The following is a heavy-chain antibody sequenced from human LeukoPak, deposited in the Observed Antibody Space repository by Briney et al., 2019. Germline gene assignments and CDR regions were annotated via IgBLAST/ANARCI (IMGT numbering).Heavy chain of an antibody. CDR3: ARTKGATPLDY. J-gene: IGHJ4*02. V-gene: IGHV4-34*01. CDR2: INHSGST. CDR1: GGSFSGYY. Sequence: PSETLSLTCAVYGGSFSGYYWSWIRQPPGKGLEWIGEINHSGSTNHNPSLKSRVTISVDTSKKQFSLKLTSVTAADTAVYYCARTKGATPLDYWGQGTLVTVSS. D-gene: IGHD2-15*01.